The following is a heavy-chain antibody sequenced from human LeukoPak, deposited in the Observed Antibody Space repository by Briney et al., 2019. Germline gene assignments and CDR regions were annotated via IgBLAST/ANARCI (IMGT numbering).Heavy chain of an antibody. J-gene: IGHJ4*02. V-gene: IGHV3-66*01. D-gene: IGHD1-26*01. CDR2: IYRSDST. CDR1: GLNVSSNY. Sequence: SGGSPRLSCAASGLNVSSNYMNWVRQAPGKGLEWVSIIYRSDSTFYADSVRGRFTISRDNSKNTLYLQMSSLRAEDTAVYYCARELHIGSQSAFDFWGQGTLVTVSS. CDR3: ARELHIGSQSAFDF.